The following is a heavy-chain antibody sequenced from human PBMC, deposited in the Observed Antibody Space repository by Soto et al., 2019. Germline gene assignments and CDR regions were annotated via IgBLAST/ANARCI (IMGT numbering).Heavy chain of an antibody. J-gene: IGHJ4*02. V-gene: IGHV1-8*01. CDR3: AREDYYGSGSYAY. Sequence: ASVKVSCKASGYTFNNYNINWVRQATGQGLEWVGWMNPNSGNTGYAQKFQGRVTMTRYTSISTAYMELSSLRSDDTAVYYCAREDYYGSGSYAYWGQGTLVTVSS. D-gene: IGHD3-10*01. CDR1: GYTFNNYN. CDR2: MNPNSGNT.